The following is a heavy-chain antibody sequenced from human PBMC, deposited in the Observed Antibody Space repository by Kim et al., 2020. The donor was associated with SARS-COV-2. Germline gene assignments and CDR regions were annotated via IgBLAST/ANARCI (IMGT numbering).Heavy chain of an antibody. CDR3: ARDDGSGSYWDYYFDY. Sequence: ASVKVSCKASGYTFTSYGISWVRQAPGQGLEWMGWISAYNGNTNYAQKLQGRVTMNTDTSTSTAYMELRSLRSDDTAVYYCARDDGSGSYWDYYFDYWGQGTLVTVSS. V-gene: IGHV1-18*01. J-gene: IGHJ4*02. D-gene: IGHD3-10*01. CDR2: ISAYNGNT. CDR1: GYTFTSYG.